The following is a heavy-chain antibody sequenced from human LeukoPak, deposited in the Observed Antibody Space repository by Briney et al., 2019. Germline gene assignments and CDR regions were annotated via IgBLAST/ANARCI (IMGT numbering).Heavy chain of an antibody. J-gene: IGHJ3*02. V-gene: IGHV4-39*01. CDR2: IYYSGNN. CDR3: ARGFRIEVVYAQSGTFDI. D-gene: IGHD2-8*02. CDR1: GDSISSNNY. Sequence: SETLSLTCNVSGDSISSNNYWGWIRQPPGKGLEWIGSIYYSGNNYYNPSLKRRVIISVDTSNNQLSLKLNSVTAADTAVYYCARGFRIEVVYAQSGTFDIWGQGTMVTVSS.